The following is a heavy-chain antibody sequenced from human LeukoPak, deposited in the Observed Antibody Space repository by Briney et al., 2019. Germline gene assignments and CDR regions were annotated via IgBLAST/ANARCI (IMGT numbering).Heavy chain of an antibody. CDR3: ARDSYYYGSGSHYGFDY. J-gene: IGHJ4*02. D-gene: IGHD3-10*01. CDR1: GGPFNSYY. CDR2: IYTSGST. V-gene: IGHV4-4*07. Sequence: SETLSLTCTVSGGPFNSYYLSWIRQPAGKTLEWIGRIYTSGSTNYNPSLKSRVTMSVDTSKNQFSLKVNPVTAADTAVYYCARDSYYYGSGSHYGFDYWGQGTLVTVSS.